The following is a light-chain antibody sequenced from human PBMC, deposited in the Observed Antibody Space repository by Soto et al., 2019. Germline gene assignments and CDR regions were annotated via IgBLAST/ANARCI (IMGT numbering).Light chain of an antibody. V-gene: IGKV1-5*03. J-gene: IGKJ4*01. CDR3: QQYNSYPT. CDR1: QSISSW. Sequence: DIQMTQSPSTLSASVGDRVTITCRASQSISSWLAWYQQKPGKAPKLLIYKASSLESGVPSRFSGSGSGTESTLTTCLLQPDDLATYYCQQYNSYPTFGGAPKVEIK. CDR2: KAS.